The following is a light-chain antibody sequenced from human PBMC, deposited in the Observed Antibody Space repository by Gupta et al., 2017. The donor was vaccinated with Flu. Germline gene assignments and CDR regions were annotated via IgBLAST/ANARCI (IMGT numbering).Light chain of an antibody. J-gene: IGKJ4*01. CDR1: QSISSY. CDR3: QQGYSNPLT. V-gene: IGKV1-39*01. CDR2: AAS. Sequence: IQLTPSPSSLSASVGDRVTITCRASQSISSYLNWYQQKPGKAPKLLIYAASSLQSGVPSRFSGSGSGTDFTFTISSLQPEDVATYYCQQGYSNPLTFGRGTKVEIK.